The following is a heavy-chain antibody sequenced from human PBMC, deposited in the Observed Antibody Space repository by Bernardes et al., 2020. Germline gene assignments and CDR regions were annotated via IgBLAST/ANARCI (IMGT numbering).Heavy chain of an antibody. Sequence: GGSLRLSCAASGFTFSSYAMSWVRQAPGKGLEWVSAISSSGGSTYYADSVKGRFTISRDNSKNTLYLQMNSLRAEDTAVYYCAKDEGPGVWFRELLWAPFDSWGQGTLVTVSS. CDR3: AKDEGPGVWFRELLWAPFDS. J-gene: IGHJ4*02. CDR2: ISSSGGST. V-gene: IGHV3-23*01. D-gene: IGHD3-10*01. CDR1: GFTFSSYA.